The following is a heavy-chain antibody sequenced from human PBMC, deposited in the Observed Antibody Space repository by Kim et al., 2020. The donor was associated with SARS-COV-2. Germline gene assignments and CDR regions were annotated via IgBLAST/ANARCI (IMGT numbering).Heavy chain of an antibody. CDR2: ISHGGDTT. D-gene: IGHD2-8*01. Sequence: GGSLRLSCAASGFTFSSYAMSWVRQAPGKGLEWVSAISHGGDTTYYADSVKGRFTISRDNSKNTLFLQMNSLRDEDTAVYYCAKDIGALMVYATPDYCGQGTLVTVSS. CDR3: AKDIGALMVYATPDY. V-gene: IGHV3-23*01. J-gene: IGHJ4*02. CDR1: GFTFSSYA.